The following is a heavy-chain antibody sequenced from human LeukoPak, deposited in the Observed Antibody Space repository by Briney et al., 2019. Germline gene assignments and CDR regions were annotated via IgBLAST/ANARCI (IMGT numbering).Heavy chain of an antibody. CDR1: GGSISSSSYY. CDR3: ARQGDITMIVVVSGDAFDV. Sequence: PSETLSLTCTVSGGSISSSSYYWGWIRQPPGKGLEWIGSIYYSGSTYYNPSLKSRLTISGDTSKNQFSLKLSSVTAADTAVYYCARQGDITMIVVVSGDAFDVWGQGTMVTVSS. CDR2: IYYSGST. V-gene: IGHV4-39*01. J-gene: IGHJ3*01. D-gene: IGHD3-22*01.